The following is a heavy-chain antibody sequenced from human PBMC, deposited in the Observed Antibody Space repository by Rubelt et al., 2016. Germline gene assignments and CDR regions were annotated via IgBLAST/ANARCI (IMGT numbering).Heavy chain of an antibody. D-gene: IGHD3-10*01. CDR2: ITPGGDGT. CDR3: ARRQGFGHLFVY. Sequence: VQLVESGGDLVQPGGSLRLSCSASGFTFSSFSMHWVRQAPGKGLEYVSAITPGGDGTYYADSVKGRFTISRDNSKNTLDLQMDSLSVEDTAVYYCARRQGFGHLFVYWGQGTVVTVSS. J-gene: IGHJ4*02. V-gene: IGHV3-64*04. CDR1: GFTFSSFS.